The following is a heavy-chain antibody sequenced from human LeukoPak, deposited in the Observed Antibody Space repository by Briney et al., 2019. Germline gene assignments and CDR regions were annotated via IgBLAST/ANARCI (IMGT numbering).Heavy chain of an antibody. D-gene: IGHD6-19*01. CDR1: GFTVSSNY. V-gene: IGHV3-53*01. Sequence: GGSLRLSCAASGFTVSSNYMSWVRQAPGKGLEWVSAIYSAGSTYYADSVKGRFTISRDNSKNTLYLQMNSLRAEDTAVYYCARDNGGWYGYWGQGTLVTVSS. CDR3: ARDNGGWYGY. J-gene: IGHJ4*02. CDR2: IYSAGST.